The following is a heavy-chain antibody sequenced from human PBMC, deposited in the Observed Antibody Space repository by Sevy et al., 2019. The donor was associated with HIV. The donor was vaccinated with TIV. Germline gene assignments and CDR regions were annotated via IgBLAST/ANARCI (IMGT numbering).Heavy chain of an antibody. V-gene: IGHV3-11*01. CDR2: ISSSGSTI. D-gene: IGHD2-15*01. J-gene: IGHJ6*02. Sequence: GGSLRLSCAASGFTFSDYYMSWIRQAPGKGLEWVSYISSSGSTIYYADSVKGRFTISRDNAKNSLYRQMNSLRAEDTAVYYCARARPTVVVVAAPYYYGMDVWGQGTTVTVSS. CDR3: ARARPTVVVVAAPYYYGMDV. CDR1: GFTFSDYY.